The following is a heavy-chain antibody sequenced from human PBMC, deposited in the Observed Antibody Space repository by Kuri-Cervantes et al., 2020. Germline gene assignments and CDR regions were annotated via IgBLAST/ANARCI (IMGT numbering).Heavy chain of an antibody. Sequence: SETLSLTCAVYGGSFSGYYWSWIRQPPGKGLEWIGEINHSGSTNYNPSLKSRVTISVDTSKNQFSLKLSSVTAADTAVYYCARSRANYIVVVPAAIAPDYWGQGTLVTVSS. CDR1: GGSFSGYY. V-gene: IGHV4-34*01. CDR2: INHSGST. CDR3: ARSRANYIVVVPAAIAPDY. J-gene: IGHJ4*02. D-gene: IGHD2-2*02.